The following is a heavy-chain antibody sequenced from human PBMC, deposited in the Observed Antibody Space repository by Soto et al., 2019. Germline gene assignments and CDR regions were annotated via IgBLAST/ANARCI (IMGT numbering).Heavy chain of an antibody. Sequence: EVQLVESGGGLIQPGGSLRLSCAASGFTVSSNYMSWVRQAPGKGLEWVSVIYSGGSTYYADSVKGRFTISRDNSKNTLYLQMESLIGEDTGVYYCARGVTVYDYRGQGTLGTVSS. V-gene: IGHV3-53*01. D-gene: IGHD2-21*02. CDR1: GFTVSSNY. J-gene: IGHJ4*01. CDR2: IYSGGST. CDR3: ARGVTVYDY.